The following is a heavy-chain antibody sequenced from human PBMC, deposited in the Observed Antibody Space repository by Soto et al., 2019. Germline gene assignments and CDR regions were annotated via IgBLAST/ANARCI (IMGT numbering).Heavy chain of an antibody. CDR1: GFTFSSYA. Sequence: GGSLRLSCAASGFTFSSYAMSWVRQAPGKGLEWVSAISGSGGSTYYADSVKGRFTISRDNSKNTLYLQMNSLRAEDTAVYYCAKTSVADYYDSSGYYLPPNWFDPWGQGTLVTVSS. J-gene: IGHJ5*02. CDR3: AKTSVADYYDSSGYYLPPNWFDP. CDR2: ISGSGGST. D-gene: IGHD3-22*01. V-gene: IGHV3-23*01.